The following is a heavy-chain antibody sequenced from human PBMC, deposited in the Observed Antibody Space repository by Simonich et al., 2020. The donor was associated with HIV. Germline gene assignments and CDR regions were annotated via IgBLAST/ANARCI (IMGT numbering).Heavy chain of an antibody. V-gene: IGHV3-48*03. CDR1: GFTFSSYE. CDR2: IISSGFTL. J-gene: IGHJ4*02. CDR3: ARFLGSYGWDYYFDS. D-gene: IGHD1-26*01. Sequence: EVQLVESGGGLVQPGGSLRLSCAASGFTFSSYEMNWVRQAPRNRLGCISDIISSGFTLQYAEHVNGRFTISRDNAKSSMYLQRNSLRAEDTAVYYCARFLGSYGWDYYFDSWGQGTLVTVSS.